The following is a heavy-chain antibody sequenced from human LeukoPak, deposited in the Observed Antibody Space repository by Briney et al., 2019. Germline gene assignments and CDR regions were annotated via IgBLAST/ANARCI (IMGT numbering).Heavy chain of an antibody. Sequence: PGRSLRLSCAASGFTFDDYAMHWVRQAPGNGLEWVSGISWNSGSIGYADSVKGRFTISRDNAKNSLYLQMNSLRAEDTALYYCANAYYYHSSGYYLDYWGQGTLVTVSS. V-gene: IGHV3-9*01. J-gene: IGHJ4*02. CDR1: GFTFDDYA. D-gene: IGHD3-22*01. CDR2: ISWNSGSI. CDR3: ANAYYYHSSGYYLDY.